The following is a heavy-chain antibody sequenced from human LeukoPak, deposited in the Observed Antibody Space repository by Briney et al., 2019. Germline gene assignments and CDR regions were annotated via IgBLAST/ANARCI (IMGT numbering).Heavy chain of an antibody. Sequence: GGSLRLSCAVSGFSVSAHYMSWVRQAPGKGPHCVSFLYTGGDTYYADSVKGRFTISRDNSKNTLYLQMNGLRAEDTAVYYCARGPGSRGIFDYWGQGTLVTVSS. CDR3: ARGPGSRGIFDY. CDR2: LYTGGDT. V-gene: IGHV3-53*01. CDR1: GFSVSAHY. J-gene: IGHJ4*02. D-gene: IGHD3-10*01.